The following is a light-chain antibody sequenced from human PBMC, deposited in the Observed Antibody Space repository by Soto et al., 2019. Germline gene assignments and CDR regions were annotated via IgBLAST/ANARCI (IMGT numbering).Light chain of an antibody. V-gene: IGKV1-39*01. Sequence: DIQVTQSPSSLSASVGDRVTITCRASQSIRTYLNWYQQRPGKPPKLLIHTASTLQTGVPSRFSGSASGTDFTLTISSLQPEDFATYYCQQTYSTLNIFGQGTKLEIK. CDR2: TAS. J-gene: IGKJ2*01. CDR3: QQTYSTLNI. CDR1: QSIRTY.